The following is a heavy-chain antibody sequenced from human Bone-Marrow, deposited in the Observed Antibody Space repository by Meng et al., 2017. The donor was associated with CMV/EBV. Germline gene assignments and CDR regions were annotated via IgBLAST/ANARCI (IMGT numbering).Heavy chain of an antibody. V-gene: IGHV3-7*01. CDR2: IKQDGSEK. J-gene: IGHJ6*02. CDR3: ARAKRFLEWLSNGMDV. CDR1: GFTFSSYW. Sequence: GGSLRLSCAASGFTFSSYWMSWVRQAPGKGLEWVANIKQDGSEKYYVDSVKGRFTISRDNAKNSLYLQMNSLRAEDTAVYYCARAKRFLEWLSNGMDVWGQGTTVTV. D-gene: IGHD3-3*01.